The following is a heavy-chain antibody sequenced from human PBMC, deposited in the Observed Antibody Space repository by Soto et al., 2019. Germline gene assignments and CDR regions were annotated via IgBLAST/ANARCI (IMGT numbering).Heavy chain of an antibody. V-gene: IGHV3-21*01. CDR1: GFTFSSYS. CDR3: ARAGSLGELSKSSYYFDY. J-gene: IGHJ4*02. CDR2: ISSSSSYI. Sequence: EVQLVESGGGLVQPGGSLRLSCAVSGFTFSSYSMNWVRQAPGKGLEWVSSISSSSSYIYYADSVKGRFTISRDNAKNSLYLQMNSLRAEDTAVYYCARAGSLGELSKSSYYFDYWGQGTLVTVSS. D-gene: IGHD3-16*02.